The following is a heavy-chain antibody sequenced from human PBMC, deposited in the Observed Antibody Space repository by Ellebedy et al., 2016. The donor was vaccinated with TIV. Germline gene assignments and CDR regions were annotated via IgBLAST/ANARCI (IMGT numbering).Heavy chain of an antibody. CDR2: VGGTFSAT. Sequence: GGSLRLXXAASGFTFNTYAMNWVRQAPGKGLEWVSKVGGTFSATYYADSVKGRFTISRDNSKNTLYLQMNSLRAEDTAVYYCAKDQGVEEWLDAFDIWGQGTMVTVSS. V-gene: IGHV3-23*01. J-gene: IGHJ3*02. CDR3: AKDQGVEEWLDAFDI. D-gene: IGHD6-19*01. CDR1: GFTFNTYA.